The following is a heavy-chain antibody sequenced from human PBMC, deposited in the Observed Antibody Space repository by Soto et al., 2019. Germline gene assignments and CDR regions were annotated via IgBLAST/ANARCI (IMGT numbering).Heavy chain of an antibody. J-gene: IGHJ4*02. Sequence: QVQLQESGPGLVKPSETLSLTCTVSGGSISTYFWSWIRQPQGKGLEWIGQIYASGSPNYNPSLKSRVTIAIDTSRNRLSLRLSSVTAADPAVYYCAIHLTGRVSGQDYWGPGALVTVSS. V-gene: IGHV4-59*08. CDR2: IYASGSP. CDR3: AIHLTGRVSGQDY. D-gene: IGHD3-9*01. CDR1: GGSISTYF.